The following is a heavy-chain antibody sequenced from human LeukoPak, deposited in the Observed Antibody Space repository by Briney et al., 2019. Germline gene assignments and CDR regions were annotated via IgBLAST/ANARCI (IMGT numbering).Heavy chain of an antibody. CDR3: ARADIVVVPAARLPRLDDAFDI. Sequence: ASVKVSCKASGGTFSSYAISWVRQAPGQGLEWMGGIIPIFGTANYAQKFQGRVTITTDESTSTAYMELSSLRSEDTAVYYCARADIVVVPAARLPRLDDAFDIWGQGTMVTVSS. CDR1: GGTFSSYA. CDR2: IIPIFGTA. J-gene: IGHJ3*02. V-gene: IGHV1-69*05. D-gene: IGHD2-2*01.